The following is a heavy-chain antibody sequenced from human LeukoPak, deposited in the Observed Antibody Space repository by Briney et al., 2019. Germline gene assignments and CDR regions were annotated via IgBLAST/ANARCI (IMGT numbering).Heavy chain of an antibody. CDR1: GYTFTSYA. V-gene: IGHV1-3*04. CDR3: VRDRESLWFGELNILWY. CDR2: INTGNGNT. Sequence: ASVKVSCKTSGYTFTSYAMNWVRRAPGHRLEWMGWINTGNGNTRYSQKFQGRVTITRDTSASTAYMELGSLRSEDTAVYYCVRDRESLWFGELNILWYWGQGTLVSVST. J-gene: IGHJ4*02. D-gene: IGHD3-10*01.